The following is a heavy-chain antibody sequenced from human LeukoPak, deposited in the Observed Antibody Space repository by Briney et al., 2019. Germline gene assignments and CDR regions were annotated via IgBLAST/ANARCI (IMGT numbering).Heavy chain of an antibody. CDR1: GFTISSYW. V-gene: IGHV3-74*01. Sequence: GGSLRLSCAASGFTISSYWMHWVRHAAGKGLVWVSHINGDGTSTTYADSVKGRFTISRDNAKNTLYLQMNSLTAEDTAVYYCARDPYSSVSLWGQGTLETVSS. D-gene: IGHD6-19*01. CDR3: ARDPYSSVSL. CDR2: INGDGTST. J-gene: IGHJ4*02.